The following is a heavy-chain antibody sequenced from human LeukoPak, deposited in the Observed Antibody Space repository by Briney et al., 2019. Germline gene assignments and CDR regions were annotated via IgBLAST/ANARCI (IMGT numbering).Heavy chain of an antibody. CDR3: ARVRYYYDSSGYYPPYYFDY. V-gene: IGHV1-2*02. J-gene: IGHJ4*02. Sequence: ASVKVSCKASGYTFTSYYMHWVRQAPGQGLEWMGWINPNSGGTNYAQKFQGRVTMTRDTSISTAYMELSRLRSDDTAVYYCARVRYYYDSSGYYPPYYFDYWGQGTLVTVSS. CDR1: GYTFTSYY. D-gene: IGHD3-22*01. CDR2: INPNSGGT.